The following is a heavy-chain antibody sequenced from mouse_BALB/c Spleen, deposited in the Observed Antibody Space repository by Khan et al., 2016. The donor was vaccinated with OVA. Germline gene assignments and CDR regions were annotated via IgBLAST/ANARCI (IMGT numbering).Heavy chain of an antibody. CDR1: GYTFTSYW. Sequence: QVQLQQSGAELVKPGASVKLSCKASGYTFTSYWMHWVKQRPGQGLEWIGEINPSNGRTNYNEKFTSKATLTVAKSSSTAYMQLSSPTSEDSAVYYCARVITRDYWGQGTTLTVSS. CDR3: ARVITRDY. D-gene: IGHD6-1*01. V-gene: IGHV1S81*02. CDR2: INPSNGRT. J-gene: IGHJ2*01.